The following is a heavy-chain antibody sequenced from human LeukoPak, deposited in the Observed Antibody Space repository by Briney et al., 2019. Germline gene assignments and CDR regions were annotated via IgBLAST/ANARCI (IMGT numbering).Heavy chain of an antibody. J-gene: IGHJ4*02. CDR3: TRVGYIDEGIDY. Sequence: GGSLRLSCAASGFTFSSYGMHWVRQAPGKGLEWVAVIWYDGSNKYYADSVKGRFTISRDNAKNSLYLQMNSLRAEDTAIYYCTRVGYIDEGIDYWGQGTLVTVSS. D-gene: IGHD5-24*01. CDR1: GFTFSSYG. V-gene: IGHV3-33*03. CDR2: IWYDGSNK.